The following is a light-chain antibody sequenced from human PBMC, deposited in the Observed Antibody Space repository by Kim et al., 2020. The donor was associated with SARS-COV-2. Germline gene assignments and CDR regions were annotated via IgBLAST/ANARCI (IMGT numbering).Light chain of an antibody. CDR3: QQSNDWPPLT. V-gene: IGKV3-15*01. J-gene: IGKJ1*01. CDR1: QTINNK. CDR2: DAT. Sequence: SPEERATPSCRASQTINNKLGWYQQKPGQAPRLLSYDATTRATGAPARFIGSGSETDFTLTISSLQSEDFAVYYCQQSNDWPPLTFGQGTKVDIK.